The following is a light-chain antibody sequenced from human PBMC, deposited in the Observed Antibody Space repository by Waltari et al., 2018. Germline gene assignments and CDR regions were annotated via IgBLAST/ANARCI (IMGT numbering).Light chain of an antibody. CDR3: SAWDDSLNGHVI. J-gene: IGLJ2*01. Sequence: HSLLTQPPSASGTPGQTVTLSCSGSWSNTGPNVVSWLQQLPGTAPKLLIHSNNQRPSGVPDRFSCSKSGTSASLAISGLQSADEADYYCSAWDDSLNGHVIFGGGTKLTVL. V-gene: IGLV1-44*01. CDR2: SNN. CDR1: WSNTGPNV.